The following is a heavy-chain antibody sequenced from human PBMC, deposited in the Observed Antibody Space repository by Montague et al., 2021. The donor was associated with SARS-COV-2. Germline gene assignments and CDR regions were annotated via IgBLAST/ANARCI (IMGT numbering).Heavy chain of an antibody. CDR2: LHHTGIT. CDR1: GASVTSINW. J-gene: IGHJ4*02. CDR3: ARRALGYCSGGSCYSGFDY. V-gene: IGHV4-4*02. Sequence: SETLSLTCAVSGASVTSINWWSWVRQPPGRGLEWIAELHHTGITNYNPSLKSRVTISVDTSKNQFSLKLSSVTAADTAVYYCARRALGYCSGGSCYSGFDYWGQGTLVTVSS. D-gene: IGHD2-15*01.